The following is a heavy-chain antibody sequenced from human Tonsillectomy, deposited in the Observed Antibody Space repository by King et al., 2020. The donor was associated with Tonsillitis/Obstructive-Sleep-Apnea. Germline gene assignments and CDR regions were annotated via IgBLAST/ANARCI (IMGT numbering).Heavy chain of an antibody. J-gene: IGHJ6*02. V-gene: IGHV3-30-3*01. CDR2: TSYDGSDK. CDR3: ARAHSYDNSCYPYYYHGMDV. CDR1: GFTFSSYA. D-gene: IGHD3-22*01. Sequence: QVQLVESGGGVVQPGRSLRLSRAASGFTFSSYAMHWVRQGPGKGLEWAAVTSYDGSDKYYADSVKGRLTISRDNSKSTLYLQMNSPRADDAAVYYCARAHSYDNSCYPYYYHGMDVWGQGTTVTVSS.